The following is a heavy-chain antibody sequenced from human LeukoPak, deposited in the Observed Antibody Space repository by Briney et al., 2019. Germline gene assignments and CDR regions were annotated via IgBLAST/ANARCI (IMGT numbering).Heavy chain of an antibody. V-gene: IGHV3-7*01. D-gene: IGHD3-10*01. J-gene: IGHJ4*02. CDR1: GFNFSTYW. CDR3: VTDQTGRHPYFFDY. CDR2: IKEDGSEI. Sequence: GGSLRLSCAASGFNFSTYWMTWVRQVPGKRLEWVANIKEDGSEIYYVDAVKGRFSISRDNAKTSLYLQMNSLSVADTAVYYCVTDQTGRHPYFFDYWGQGTLVTVSS.